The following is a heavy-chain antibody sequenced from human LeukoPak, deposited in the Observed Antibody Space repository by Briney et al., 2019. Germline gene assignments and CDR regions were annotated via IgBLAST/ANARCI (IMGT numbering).Heavy chain of an antibody. CDR3: TTGSYDFWSGYYLDY. V-gene: IGHV3-15*07. CDR1: GFIFNTFW. D-gene: IGHD3-3*01. J-gene: IGHJ4*02. CDR2: IKSKTDGGTT. Sequence: GGSLRLSCAASGFIFNTFWMNWVRQAPGKGLEWVGRIKSKTDGGTTDYAAPVKGRFTISRDDSKNTLYLQMNSLKTEDTAVYYCTTGSYDFWSGYYLDYWGQGTLVTVSS.